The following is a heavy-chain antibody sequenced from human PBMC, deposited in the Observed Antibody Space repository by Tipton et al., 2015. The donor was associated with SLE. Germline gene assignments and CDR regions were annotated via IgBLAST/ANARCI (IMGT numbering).Heavy chain of an antibody. Sequence: TLSLTCTVSGGSISSGGYYWSWIRQHPGKGLEWIGYIYYSGSTYYNPSLKSRVTISVDTSKNQFSLKLSSVTAADTAVYYCARMLADGGYYFDYWGQGTLVTVSS. CDR2: IYYSGST. CDR1: GGSISSGGYY. V-gene: IGHV4-31*03. J-gene: IGHJ4*02. CDR3: ARMLADGGYYFDY. D-gene: IGHD2-8*01.